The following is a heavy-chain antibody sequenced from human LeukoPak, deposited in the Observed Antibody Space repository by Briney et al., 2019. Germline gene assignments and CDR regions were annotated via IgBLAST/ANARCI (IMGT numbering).Heavy chain of an antibody. CDR2: INPNSGGT. J-gene: IGHJ6*03. CDR3: ARTLPRITMVRVVIGGYYMDV. D-gene: IGHD3-10*01. CDR1: GYTFTGYY. V-gene: IGHV1-2*02. Sequence: ASVKVSCKASGYTFTGYYMHWVRQAPGQGLEWMGWINPNSGGTNYAQKFQGRVTMTRDTSISTAYMELSRLRSDDTAVYYCARTLPRITMVRVVIGGYYMDVWGKGTTVTVSS.